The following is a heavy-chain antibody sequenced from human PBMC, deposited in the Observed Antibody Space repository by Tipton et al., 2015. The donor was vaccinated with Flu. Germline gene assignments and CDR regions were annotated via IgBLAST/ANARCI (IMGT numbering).Heavy chain of an antibody. D-gene: IGHD3-10*01. CDR1: GDSIGSRYY. Sequence: TLSLTCSVSGDSIGSRYYWGWIRQPPGKGLEWIGNIHRAGNTYYNPSLKSRVTMSIDRSKNQFSLKLSSVTAADTAVYYCARRTYYYGSGEQDYWGQGTLVTVSS. J-gene: IGHJ4*02. V-gene: IGHV4-38-2*01. CDR3: ARRTYYYGSGEQDY. CDR2: IHRAGNT.